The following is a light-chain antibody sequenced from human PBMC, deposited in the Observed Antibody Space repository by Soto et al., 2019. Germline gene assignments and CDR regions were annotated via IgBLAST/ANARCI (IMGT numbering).Light chain of an antibody. Sequence: QSALTQPPSASGSPGQSVTISCTGTSSDVGRYIYVSWYQQHPGKAPKLMIYEVTNRPSGVSDRFSGSKSGNTASLTISGLQAEDEADYYCNSYTNSSAVVFGGGTKLTVL. CDR3: NSYTNSSAVV. J-gene: IGLJ2*01. CDR1: SSDVGRYIY. CDR2: EVT. V-gene: IGLV2-14*01.